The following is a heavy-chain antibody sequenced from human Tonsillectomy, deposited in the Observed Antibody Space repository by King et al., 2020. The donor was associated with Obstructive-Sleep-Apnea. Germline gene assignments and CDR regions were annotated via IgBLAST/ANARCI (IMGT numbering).Heavy chain of an antibody. J-gene: IGHJ3*02. V-gene: IGHV4-34*01. D-gene: IGHD3-22*01. CDR3: ARVVNYYDSSDTNDAFDI. CDR2: INQSGST. Sequence: HVQLQQWGAGLLKPSETLSLTCAVYGGSFSGYYWSWIRQPPGKGLEWIGEINQSGSTNYNPSLKGRVTISADTSKNQLSLKLSSVTAADTAVYYCARVVNYYDSSDTNDAFDIWVQGTMVTVSS. CDR1: GGSFSGYY.